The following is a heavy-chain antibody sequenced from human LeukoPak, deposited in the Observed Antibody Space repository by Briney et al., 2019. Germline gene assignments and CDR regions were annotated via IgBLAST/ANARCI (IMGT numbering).Heavy chain of an antibody. V-gene: IGHV4-61*02. CDR1: GGSINSGTYY. CDR2: IYSSGST. CDR3: ARGVTTYWAFDV. D-gene: IGHD4-17*01. J-gene: IGHJ3*01. Sequence: PSQTLSLTCTVSGGSINSGTYYWSWIRQSAGKGLEWIGRIYSSGSTNYNPSLKSRVTMSVDTSKNQFSLKLSSVTAAEAAVYYCARGVTTYWAFDVWGQGTMVTVSS.